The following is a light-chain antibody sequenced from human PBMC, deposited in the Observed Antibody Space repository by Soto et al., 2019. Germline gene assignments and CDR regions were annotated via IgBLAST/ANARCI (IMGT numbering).Light chain of an antibody. J-gene: IGKJ2*01. V-gene: IGKV1-5*03. CDR1: QSISNW. CDR3: QQYNPYSPYT. Sequence: DIQMTQSPSTLPASVGDRVTITCRASQSISNWLAWYQQEPGKAPKLLIYKASSLESGVPSRFSGSGSGTEFTLTISSLQPDDFATYYCQQYNPYSPYTFGQGTKVDIK. CDR2: KAS.